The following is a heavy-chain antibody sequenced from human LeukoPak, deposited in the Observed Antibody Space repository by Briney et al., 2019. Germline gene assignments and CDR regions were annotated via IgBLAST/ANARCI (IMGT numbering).Heavy chain of an antibody. Sequence: QTGGSLRLSCAATGFTFSSYWMHWVRQAPGKGLVWVSRINSDGSSTGYADSVKGRFTISRDNARNTPYLQMNSLRGDDTAVYYCARVYSSSSFDYWGQGTLVTVSS. D-gene: IGHD6-13*01. CDR2: INSDGSST. V-gene: IGHV3-74*01. CDR1: GFTFSSYW. CDR3: ARVYSSSSFDY. J-gene: IGHJ4*02.